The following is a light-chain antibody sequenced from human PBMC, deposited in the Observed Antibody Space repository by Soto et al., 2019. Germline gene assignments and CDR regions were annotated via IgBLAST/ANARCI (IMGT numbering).Light chain of an antibody. CDR1: QSISSW. CDR2: DAS. CDR3: QQYNSYRT. V-gene: IGKV1-5*01. J-gene: IGKJ1*01. Sequence: DIQMTQSPSTLSASVGDRVTITCRASQSISSWLAWYQQKPGKAPKLLIYDASSLESGVPSRFSGSGCGTEFTLTISSLQPDDFATYYCQQYNSYRTFGQGTKVEIK.